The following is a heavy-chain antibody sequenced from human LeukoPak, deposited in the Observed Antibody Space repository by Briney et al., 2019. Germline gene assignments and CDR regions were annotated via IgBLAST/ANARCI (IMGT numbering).Heavy chain of an antibody. D-gene: IGHD5-18*01. CDR2: IYYSGST. Sequence: PSETLSLTCTVSGGSISSSSYYWGWIRQPPGKGLEWIGSIYYSGSTYYNPSLKSRVTISVDTSKNQFSLKLSSVTAADTAVYYCARAVGNTAMVSPGGWFDPWGQGTLVTVSS. CDR3: ARAVGNTAMVSPGGWFDP. CDR1: GGSISSSSYY. J-gene: IGHJ5*02. V-gene: IGHV4-39*07.